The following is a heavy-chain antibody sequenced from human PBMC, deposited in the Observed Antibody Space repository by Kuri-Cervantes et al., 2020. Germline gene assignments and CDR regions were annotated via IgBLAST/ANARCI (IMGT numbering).Heavy chain of an antibody. CDR3: AHRMTTYYDFWSGYSGALGDYYYGMDV. V-gene: IGHV2-5*02. CDR2: IYWDDDK. J-gene: IGHJ6*02. CDR1: GFSLSTRGVG. D-gene: IGHD3-3*01. Sequence: SGPTLVKPTQTLTLTCTFSGFSLSTRGVGVGWIRQPPGKALEWLALIYWDDDKRYSPSLKRRLAITKDTSKNQVVLTLTNMAPVDTATYYCAHRMTTYYDFWSGYSGALGDYYYGMDVWGQGTTVTVSS.